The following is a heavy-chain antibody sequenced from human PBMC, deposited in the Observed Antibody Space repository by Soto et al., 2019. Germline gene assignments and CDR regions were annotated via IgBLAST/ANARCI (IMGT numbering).Heavy chain of an antibody. Sequence: SETLSLTCNVSGGAIRRGGYHWVWIRQHPEKGLDWIGHVYSTGSVVYNPSLETRVDISLDNSIDCSSFHLTSVTAADTPINTCAKTPNDCGENPVFVVWG. V-gene: IGHV4-31*03. J-gene: IGHJ3*01. CDR1: GGAIRRGGYH. D-gene: IGHD4-17*01. CDR2: VYSTGSV. CDR3: AKTPNDCGENPVFVV.